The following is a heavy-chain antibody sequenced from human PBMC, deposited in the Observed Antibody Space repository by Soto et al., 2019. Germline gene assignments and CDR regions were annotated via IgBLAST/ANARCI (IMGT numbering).Heavy chain of an antibody. D-gene: IGHD3-3*01. CDR3: ADGGEWSFNFVY. CDR2: ISGSGYNT. CDR1: GFTFDTYA. V-gene: IGHV3-23*01. Sequence: GGSLRLSCAASGFTFDTYAMSWFRQAPGKGLEWVSGISGSGYNTYYPDSVKGRFTISRDNSKNTLYLHMNNLRAEDTAVYYCADGGEWSFNFVYWGQGTLVTVSS. J-gene: IGHJ4*02.